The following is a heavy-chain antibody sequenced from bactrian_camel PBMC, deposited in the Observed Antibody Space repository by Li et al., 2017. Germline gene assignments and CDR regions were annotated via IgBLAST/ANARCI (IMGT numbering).Heavy chain of an antibody. D-gene: IGHD2*01. CDR1: AFTFSSNY. Sequence: HVQLVESGGGLVQPGGSLRLSCAASAFTFSSNYMSWVRQAPGKGLEWVSGIWSTNSGANYADSVKGRFTISRDSAKNTLYLQMNSLKSEDTALYYCAADQTGTYHYNYWGQGTQVTVS. CDR2: IWSTNSGA. J-gene: IGHJ4*01. CDR3: AADQTGTYHYNY. V-gene: IGHV3-2*01.